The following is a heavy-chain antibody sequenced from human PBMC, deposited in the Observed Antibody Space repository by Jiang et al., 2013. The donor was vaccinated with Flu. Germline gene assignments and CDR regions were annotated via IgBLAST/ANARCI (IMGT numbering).Heavy chain of an antibody. D-gene: IGHD3-16*01. J-gene: IGHJ6*02. V-gene: IGHV1-69*01. CDR3: ARKLRGEDYFYYGMDV. CDR2: IIPIFGTA. CDR1: GGTFSSYS. Sequence: SGAEVRKPGSSVKVSCKASGGTFSSYSINWVRQTPGQGLEWMGGIIPIFGTANFAQKFQGRVTITADESTSTAYMELSSLKSEDTAVYYCARKLRGEDYFYYGMDVWGQGTTVTVSS.